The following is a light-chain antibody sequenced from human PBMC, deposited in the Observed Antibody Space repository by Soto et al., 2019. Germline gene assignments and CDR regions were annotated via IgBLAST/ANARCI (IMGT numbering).Light chain of an antibody. V-gene: IGKV1-13*02. Sequence: ANQLTQSPSSLSASVGDRVTITCRASQGISSALAWYQQKPGKAPKLLIYDASSLESGVPSRFSGSGSGTDFTLTISSLQPEDFATYYCQQFISFGGGTKVEIK. CDR2: DAS. CDR3: QQFIS. J-gene: IGKJ4*01. CDR1: QGISSA.